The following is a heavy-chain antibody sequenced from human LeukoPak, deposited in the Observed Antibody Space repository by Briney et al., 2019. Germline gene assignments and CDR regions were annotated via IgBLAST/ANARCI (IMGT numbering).Heavy chain of an antibody. D-gene: IGHD3-10*01. V-gene: IGHV3-7*01. Sequence: PGGSLRLSCAASGFTFSIYWMSWVRQAPGKGVEGLANIKQDGSEKYYVDSVKGRFTISRDNAKNSLYLQMNSLRVEDTAVYYCARENMVRDAFDIWGQGTMVTVSS. CDR2: IKQDGSEK. CDR3: ARENMVRDAFDI. CDR1: GFTFSIYW. J-gene: IGHJ3*02.